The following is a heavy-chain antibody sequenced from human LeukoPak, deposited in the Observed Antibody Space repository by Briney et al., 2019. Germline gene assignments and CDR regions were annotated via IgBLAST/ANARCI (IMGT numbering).Heavy chain of an antibody. CDR2: ISGSGGST. CDR1: GFTLSSYA. D-gene: IGHD6-13*01. Sequence: GGSLRLSCAASGFTLSSYAMSWVRQAPGKGLEWVSAISGSGGSTYYADSVKGRFTISRDNSKNTLYLQMNSLRAEDTAVYYCAKDADFYPIAAADYWGQGTLVTVSS. J-gene: IGHJ4*02. CDR3: AKDADFYPIAAADY. V-gene: IGHV3-23*01.